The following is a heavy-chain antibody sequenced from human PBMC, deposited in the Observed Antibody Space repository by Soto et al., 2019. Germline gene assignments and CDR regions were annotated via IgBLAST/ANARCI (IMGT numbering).Heavy chain of an antibody. D-gene: IGHD6-25*01. CDR2: IYHSGST. CDR1: GGSISSSNW. CDR3: ASQYSGVLTGYGMVV. Sequence: QVQLQESGPGLVKPSGTLSLTCAVSGGSISSSNWWSWVRQPPGKGLEWIGEIYHSGSTNYNPALKSRINKSVDKSKYQFTLKLSSVTAADTAVYYCASQYSGVLTGYGMVVWGQGTTVTVSS. J-gene: IGHJ6*02. V-gene: IGHV4-4*02.